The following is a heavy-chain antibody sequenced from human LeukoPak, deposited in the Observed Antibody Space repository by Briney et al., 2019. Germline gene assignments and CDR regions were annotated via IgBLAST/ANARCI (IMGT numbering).Heavy chain of an antibody. CDR2: INHSGST. D-gene: IGHD3-22*01. V-gene: IGHV4-34*01. CDR1: GGSFSGYY. CDR3: ARERSQAASLPYYYDSSGYRY. J-gene: IGHJ4*02. Sequence: SETLSLTCAVYGGSFSGYYWSWIRQPPGKGLEWIGEINHSGSTNYNPSLKSRVTISVDTSKNQFSLKLSSVTAADTAVYYCARERSQAASLPYYYDSSGYRYWGQGTLVTVPS.